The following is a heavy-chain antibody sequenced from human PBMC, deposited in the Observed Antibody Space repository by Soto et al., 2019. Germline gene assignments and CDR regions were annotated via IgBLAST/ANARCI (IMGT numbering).Heavy chain of an antibody. CDR3: RGYDSTQYYYYYYGMDV. Sequence: SETLSLTCAVYGGSFSGYYWSWIRQPPGKGLEWIGEINHSGSTNYNPSLKSRVTISVDTSKNQFSLKLSSVTAADTAVYYCRGYDSTQYYYYYYGMDVWGQGTTVTVSS. V-gene: IGHV4-34*01. D-gene: IGHD5-12*01. CDR2: INHSGST. J-gene: IGHJ6*02. CDR1: GGSFSGYY.